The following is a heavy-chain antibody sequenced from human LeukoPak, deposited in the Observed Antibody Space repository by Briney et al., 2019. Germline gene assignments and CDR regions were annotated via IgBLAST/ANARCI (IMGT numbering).Heavy chain of an antibody. J-gene: IGHJ4*02. V-gene: IGHV3-30*04. CDR2: ISYDGRNK. CDR3: ARAGGDYVWGSYRYDFDY. CDR1: GFTFSSYA. D-gene: IGHD3-16*02. Sequence: GGSLRLSCAASGFTFSSYAMHWVRQAPGKGLEWVAVISYDGRNKYYADSVKGRFTISRDNSKNTLYLQMNSLRAEDTAVYYCARAGGDYVWGSYRYDFDYWGQGTLVTVSS.